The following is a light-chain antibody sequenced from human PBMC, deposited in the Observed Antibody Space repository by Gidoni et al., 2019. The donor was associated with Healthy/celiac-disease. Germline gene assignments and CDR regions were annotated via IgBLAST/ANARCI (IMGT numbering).Light chain of an antibody. J-gene: IGKJ1*01. CDR3: QQYYSTPLT. V-gene: IGKV4-1*01. CDR1: QSVLFSSNKKNY. Sequence: DLVLTQSPYSLSVSLGERATINCNSRQSVLFSSNKKNYLAWYQQKTGQPPKLLIYWAYTRESGFPDRFRGSGSGTDFTLTISSLQAEDVAVYYCQQYYSTPLTFGQGTKVEIK. CDR2: WAY.